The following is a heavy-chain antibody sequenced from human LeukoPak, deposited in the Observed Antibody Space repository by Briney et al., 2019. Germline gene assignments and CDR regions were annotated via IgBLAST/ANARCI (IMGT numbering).Heavy chain of an antibody. J-gene: IGHJ5*02. V-gene: IGHV7-4-1*02. CDR1: GYTFTSYA. D-gene: IGHD3-3*01. Sequence: ASVKVSCKASGYTFTSYAMNWVRQAPGQGLEWMGWINTNTGNPTYAQGFTGRFVFSLDTSVSTAYLQISSLKAEDTAVYYCARDPSGITIFGVVSNWFDPWGQGTLVTVSS. CDR2: INTNTGNP. CDR3: ARDPSGITIFGVVSNWFDP.